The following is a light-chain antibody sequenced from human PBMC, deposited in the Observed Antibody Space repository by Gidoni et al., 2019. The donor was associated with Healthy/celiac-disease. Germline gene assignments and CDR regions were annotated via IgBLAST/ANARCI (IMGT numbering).Light chain of an antibody. Sequence: SSVLTQPPSVSVAPGQTATITCGGNNIGSKSVHWYQQKPGQAPVLVVYEDSDRPSGIPERFSGSNSGNTATLTISRVEAGDEADYYCQVWDSSSDHPVVFGGGTKLTVL. J-gene: IGLJ2*01. V-gene: IGLV3-21*02. CDR3: QVWDSSSDHPVV. CDR1: NIGSKS. CDR2: EDS.